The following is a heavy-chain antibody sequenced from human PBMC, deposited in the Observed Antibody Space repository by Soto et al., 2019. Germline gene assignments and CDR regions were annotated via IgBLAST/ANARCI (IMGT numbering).Heavy chain of an antibody. J-gene: IGHJ6*03. Sequence: GGSLRLSFAASGLTFPNYAINWVRQAPGKGLERVSAIGGSGANTYYADSVKGRFTISRDNSKNTVYLKMNSLRAEDTAVYYCAKGSSSTQYLNYYFYHMDVWGKGTTVTVSS. CDR2: IGGSGANT. CDR1: GLTFPNYA. CDR3: AKGSSSTQYLNYYFYHMDV. D-gene: IGHD2-2*01. V-gene: IGHV3-23*01.